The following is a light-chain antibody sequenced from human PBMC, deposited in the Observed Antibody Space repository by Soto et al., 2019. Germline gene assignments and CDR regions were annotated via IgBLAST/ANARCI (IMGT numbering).Light chain of an antibody. J-gene: IGLJ2*01. CDR1: SSNIGSNY. V-gene: IGLV1-47*01. CDR3: ATWDDSLIGVV. Sequence: QSVLTQPPSASGTPGQRVTISCSGSSSNIGSNYVYWYQQFPGTAPKLLIYRNNQRPSGVPDRFSGSKSGTSASLAISGLRSEDEADYYCATWDDSLIGVVFGGGTKLTVL. CDR2: RNN.